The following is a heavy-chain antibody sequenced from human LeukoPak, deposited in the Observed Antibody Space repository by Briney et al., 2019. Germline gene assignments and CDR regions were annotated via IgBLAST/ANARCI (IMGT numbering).Heavy chain of an antibody. CDR1: GGSISSSNW. CDR2: IYHSGST. V-gene: IGHV4-4*02. CDR3: ARMYYYDSSGYMDY. D-gene: IGHD3-22*01. Sequence: SGTLSLTCAVSGGSISSSNWWSWVRQPPGKGLEWIGEIYHSGSTNYNPSLKSRVTMSVDTSKNQFSLKLSSVTAADTAVYYCARMYYYDSSGYMDYWGQGTLVTVSS. J-gene: IGHJ4*02.